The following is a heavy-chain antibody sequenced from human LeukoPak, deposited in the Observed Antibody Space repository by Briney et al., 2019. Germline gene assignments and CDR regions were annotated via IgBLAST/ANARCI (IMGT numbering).Heavy chain of an antibody. V-gene: IGHV3-48*01. CDR3: ARDQWLDY. J-gene: IGHJ4*02. CDR2: IGTSGNTI. Sequence: GGSLRLSCAASGFTFSGYIMNWVRQAPGKGLEWVSFIGTSGNTIYYADSVKGRFTVSRDSAKNALYLQMNSLTAGDTAVYYCARDQWLDYWGQGTLVTVSS. CDR1: GFTFSGYI. D-gene: IGHD5-24*01.